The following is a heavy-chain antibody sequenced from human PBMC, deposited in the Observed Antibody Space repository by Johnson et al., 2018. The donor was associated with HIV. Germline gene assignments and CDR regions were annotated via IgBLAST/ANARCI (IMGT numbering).Heavy chain of an antibody. CDR1: GFTFSSYG. J-gene: IGHJ3*01. CDR2: IYYDGSNK. Sequence: QVQVVESGGGVVQPGRSLRLSCAASGFTFSSYGMHWVRQAPGKGLEWVAVIYYDGSNKYYADSMKGRFTISRDNYQNTLYLQLNSLRAEATALYYCARECLVGAVDGVEYDGFDVWGQGTMVTVSS. CDR3: ARECLVGAVDGVEYDGFDV. D-gene: IGHD1-26*01. V-gene: IGHV3-33*01.